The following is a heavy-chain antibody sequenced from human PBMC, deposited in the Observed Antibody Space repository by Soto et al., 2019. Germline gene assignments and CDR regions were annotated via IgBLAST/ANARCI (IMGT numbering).Heavy chain of an antibody. Sequence: SLKVYCNASGFTFSSYAISCVRQAPGQGLEWMGGIIPIFGTANYTQKFQGRVTITADESTSTAYMELSSLRSEDTAVYYCARGSSAWFDTWGQGTLVTVSS. V-gene: IGHV1-69*13. CDR1: GFTFSSYA. CDR2: IIPIFGTA. J-gene: IGHJ5*02. D-gene: IGHD6-19*01. CDR3: ARGSSAWFDT.